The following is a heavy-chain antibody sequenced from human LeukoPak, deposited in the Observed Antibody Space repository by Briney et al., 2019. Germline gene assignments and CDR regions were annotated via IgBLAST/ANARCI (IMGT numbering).Heavy chain of an antibody. CDR1: GFTFSSYW. V-gene: IGHV3-7*01. CDR3: ARDIGYSYGYGFDY. Sequence: GGSLRLSCAASGFTFSSYWMSWVRQAPGKGLEWVANIKQDGSEKYYVDSVKGRFTISRDNAKNSLYLQMNSLRAEDTAVYYCARDIGYSYGYGFDYWGQGTLVTASS. D-gene: IGHD5-18*01. J-gene: IGHJ4*02. CDR2: IKQDGSEK.